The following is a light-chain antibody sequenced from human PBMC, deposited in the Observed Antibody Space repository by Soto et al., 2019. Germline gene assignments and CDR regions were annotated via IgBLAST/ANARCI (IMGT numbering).Light chain of an antibody. J-gene: IGKJ1*01. V-gene: IGKV1-5*01. CDR2: DAS. CDR3: QQYDSLSGWT. CDR1: QGISGW. Sequence: DIQMTQSPSTLSASVGDRVTITGRASQGISGWLAWYQQKAGKAPRLLIFDASSLMSGVPSRFSGSGYFTQFTLTINRLPPDDSATYYCQQYDSLSGWTVGQGPKVDIK.